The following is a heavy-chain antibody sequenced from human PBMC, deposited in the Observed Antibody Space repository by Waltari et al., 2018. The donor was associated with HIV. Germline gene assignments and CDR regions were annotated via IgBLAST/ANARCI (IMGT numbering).Heavy chain of an antibody. V-gene: IGHV3-7*04. Sequence: EVQLVESGGGWVKPGGSLRLSCAASGFTFSSSGMSWVCQAPGKGLEWVANIKKNGNEKHYVYSVNDRFTISRDNAENSLYLQMNSLRAEDTAVYYCARGGFYGSGSKVNWGQGTLVTVSS. CDR2: IKKNGNEK. CDR1: GFTFSSSG. J-gene: IGHJ4*02. CDR3: ARGGFYGSGSKVN. D-gene: IGHD3-10*01.